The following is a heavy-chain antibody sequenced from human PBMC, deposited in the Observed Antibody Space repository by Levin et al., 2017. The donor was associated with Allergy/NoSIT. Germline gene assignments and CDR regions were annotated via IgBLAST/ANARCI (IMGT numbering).Heavy chain of an antibody. CDR1: GYSFTSYW. V-gene: IGHV5-51*01. J-gene: IGHJ2*01. CDR2: IYPGDSDT. Sequence: GESLKISCKGSGYSFTSYWIGWVRQMPGKGLEWMGIIYPGDSDTRYSPSFQGQVTISADKSISTAYLQWSSLKASDTAMYYCARTYCGGDCQPYWYFDLWGRGTLVTVSS. D-gene: IGHD2-21*02. CDR3: ARTYCGGDCQPYWYFDL.